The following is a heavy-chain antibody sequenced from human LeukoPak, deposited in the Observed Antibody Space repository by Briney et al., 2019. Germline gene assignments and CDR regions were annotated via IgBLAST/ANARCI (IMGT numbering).Heavy chain of an antibody. CDR2: IGTAGDT. CDR1: GFTFSSYD. CDR3: ARMSGYDFSFDY. J-gene: IGHJ4*02. V-gene: IGHV3-13*01. Sequence: GGSLRLSCAASGFTFSSYDMHWVRQATGKGLEWVSAIGTAGDTYYPGSVKGRFTISRENAKNSLYLQMNSLRAGDTAVYYCARMSGYDFSFDYWGQGTLVTVSS. D-gene: IGHD5-12*01.